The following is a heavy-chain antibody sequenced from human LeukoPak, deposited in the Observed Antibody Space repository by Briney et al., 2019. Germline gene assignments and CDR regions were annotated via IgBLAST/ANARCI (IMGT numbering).Heavy chain of an antibody. J-gene: IGHJ4*02. Sequence: GTLSLTCAVSGGSISSSNWWSWVRQPPGKGLEWIGEIYHSGSTNHNPSLKSRVTISVDKSKNQFSLKLSSVTAADTAAYYCARAAYGGSGSYDYWGQGTLVTVSS. D-gene: IGHD1-26*01. CDR2: IYHSGST. CDR1: GGSISSSNW. CDR3: ARAAYGGSGSYDY. V-gene: IGHV4-4*02.